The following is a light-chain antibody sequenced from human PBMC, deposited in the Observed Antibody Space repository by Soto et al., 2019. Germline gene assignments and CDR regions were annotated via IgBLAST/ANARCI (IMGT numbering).Light chain of an antibody. CDR2: GSS. Sequence: AIQLTQSPSSLSASVGDRVTITCRASQDIGNDLGWYQQKPGEAPKLLIYGSSSLLSGVPSRFSGTRSGTDFTLTISSLQPEDFATYYCQQANSYPWTFGQGTKVDI. J-gene: IGKJ1*01. CDR1: QDIGND. V-gene: IGKV1-6*01. CDR3: QQANSYPWT.